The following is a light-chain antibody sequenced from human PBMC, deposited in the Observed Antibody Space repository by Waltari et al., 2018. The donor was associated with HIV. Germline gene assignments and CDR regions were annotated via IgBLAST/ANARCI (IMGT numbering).Light chain of an antibody. CDR3: VAWDDSLRGVL. J-gene: IGLJ2*01. Sequence: SVLTQPPSASGTPGQRVTISCSGSTSNIGSNYVFWYQHSPGTAPKLLIHRNNQRPSGVPARFSGSTSGTSASLAISGLRSEDEADYYCVAWDDSLRGVLFGGGTKVAVL. V-gene: IGLV1-47*01. CDR1: TSNIGSNY. CDR2: RNN.